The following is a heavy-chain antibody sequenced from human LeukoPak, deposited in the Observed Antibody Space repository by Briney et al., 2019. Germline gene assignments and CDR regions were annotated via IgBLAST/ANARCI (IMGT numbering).Heavy chain of an antibody. CDR1: GFTFSSYA. CDR2: TSGSGGST. V-gene: IGHV3-23*01. Sequence: GGSLRLSCAASGFTFSSYAMSWVRQAPGKGLEWVSATSGSGGSTYYADSVKGRFTISRDNSKNTLYLQMNSLRAEDTAVYYCARDRHGYNSNYGMDVWGQGTTITVSS. J-gene: IGHJ6*02. CDR3: ARDRHGYNSNYGMDV. D-gene: IGHD5-24*01.